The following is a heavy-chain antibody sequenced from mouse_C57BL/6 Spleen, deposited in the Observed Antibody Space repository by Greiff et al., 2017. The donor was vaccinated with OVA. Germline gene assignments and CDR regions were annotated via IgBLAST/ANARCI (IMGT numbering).Heavy chain of an antibody. CDR3: ARGHPNYFDY. CDR1: GYTFSSYW. D-gene: IGHD3-3*01. V-gene: IGHV1-52*01. Sequence: VQLQQPGAELVRPGSSVKLSCKASGYTFSSYWMHWVKQRPIQGLEWIGNIDPSDSETHYNQKFKDKATLTVDKSSSTAYMQLSSLTSEDSAVYYCARGHPNYFDYWGQGTTLTVSS. J-gene: IGHJ2*01. CDR2: IDPSDSET.